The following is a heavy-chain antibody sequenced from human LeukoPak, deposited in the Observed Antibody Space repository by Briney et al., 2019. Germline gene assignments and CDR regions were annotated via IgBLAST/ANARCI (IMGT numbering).Heavy chain of an antibody. V-gene: IGHV3-11*04. CDR3: ARGDCSAASCYYFDY. Sequence: PGGSLRLSCAASGFRFSGHYMSWIRQAPGKGLEWVAYISSTVTTVYYADSVKGRFTIPRDNTKDSLYLQMSSLKAEDTALYYCARGDCSAASCYYFDYWGQGTLVTVSS. CDR1: GFRFSGHY. CDR2: ISSTVTTV. J-gene: IGHJ4*02. D-gene: IGHD2-15*01.